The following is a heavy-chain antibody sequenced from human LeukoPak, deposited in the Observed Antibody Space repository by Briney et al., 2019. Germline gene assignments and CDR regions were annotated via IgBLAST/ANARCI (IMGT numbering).Heavy chain of an antibody. V-gene: IGHV3-49*04. J-gene: IGHJ6*03. Sequence: PGGSLRLSCTASGFTFATYALSWVRQAPGKGLEWVGFIRGKAYSGTTDYAASVKGRFTISRDDSKSIAYLQMNGLKTEDTGVYFCTTSPEIVVVPAAPSYSYKDVWGSGTTVTVSS. CDR3: TTSPEIVVVPAAPSYSYKDV. CDR2: IRGKAYSGTT. D-gene: IGHD2-2*01. CDR1: GFTFATYA.